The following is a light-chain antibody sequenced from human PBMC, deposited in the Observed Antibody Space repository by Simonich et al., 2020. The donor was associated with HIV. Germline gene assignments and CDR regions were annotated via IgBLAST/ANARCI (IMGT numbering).Light chain of an antibody. Sequence: DIVMTQSPDSLAVSLGERATVNCRSSRGVLYRSNNKNYLAWDQQKPGQPPKLLIYWASTRESGVPDRFSASGSGTDFTLTISSLQAEDVAVYYCQQYYSTPRTFGQGTKVEIK. CDR1: RGVLYRSNNKNY. V-gene: IGKV4-1*01. CDR2: WAS. CDR3: QQYYSTPRT. J-gene: IGKJ1*01.